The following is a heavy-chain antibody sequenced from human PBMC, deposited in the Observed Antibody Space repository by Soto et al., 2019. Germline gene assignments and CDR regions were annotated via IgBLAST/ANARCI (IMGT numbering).Heavy chain of an antibody. CDR3: ARGPGCGGDCYAYYFDY. D-gene: IGHD2-21*02. CDR1: GGSFSGYY. V-gene: IGHV4-34*01. CDR2: INHSGST. J-gene: IGHJ4*02. Sequence: SETLSLTCAVYGGSFSGYYWSWIRQPPGKGLEWIGEINHSGSTNYNPSLKSRVTISVDTSKNQFSLKLSSVTAADTAVYYCARGPGCGGDCYAYYFDYWGQGTLVTVSS.